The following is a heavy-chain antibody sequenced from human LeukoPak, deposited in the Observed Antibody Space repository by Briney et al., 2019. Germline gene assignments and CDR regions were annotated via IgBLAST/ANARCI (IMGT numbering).Heavy chain of an antibody. CDR1: VHPISSYY. Sequence: SETLSLTCTVSVHPISSYYWSWIPQPPGKGLEWIGDDHYCGSTNYNPPLKSRVTISVDTSKNQYSLKLSSVTAADTAMYYCARYDVWGTYRAFDYWGQGALVTVSS. V-gene: IGHV4-59*08. CDR2: DHYCGST. CDR3: ARYDVWGTYRAFDY. J-gene: IGHJ4*02. D-gene: IGHD3-16*02.